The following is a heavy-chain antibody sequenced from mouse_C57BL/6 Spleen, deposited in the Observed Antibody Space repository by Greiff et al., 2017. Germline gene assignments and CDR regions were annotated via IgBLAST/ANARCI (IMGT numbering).Heavy chain of an antibody. CDR2: IDPSDSET. J-gene: IGHJ2*01. D-gene: IGHD2-13*01. Sequence: VKLSCTASGYTFTSYWMHWVKQRPIQGLEWIGNIDPSDSETHYNQKFKDKATLTVDKSSSTAYMQLSSLTSEDSAVYYCARGGSDYPYYFDYWGQGTTLTVSS. CDR3: ARGGSDYPYYFDY. V-gene: IGHV1-52*01. CDR1: GYTFTSYW.